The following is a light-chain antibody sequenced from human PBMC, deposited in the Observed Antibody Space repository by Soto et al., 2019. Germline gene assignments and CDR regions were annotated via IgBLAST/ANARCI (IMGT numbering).Light chain of an antibody. CDR3: LLDYAYFWA. J-gene: IGKJ1*01. Sequence: AIQVTQAPSSLSASVGDRGTITCRTSQGIRSALGWYQQKPGKVPKLLIYAASTLQSGVPSRFSGSGSGRDFTLTISSLQPEDFATYYCLLDYAYFWAFGQGTNVEIK. CDR1: QGIRSA. CDR2: AAS. V-gene: IGKV1-6*01.